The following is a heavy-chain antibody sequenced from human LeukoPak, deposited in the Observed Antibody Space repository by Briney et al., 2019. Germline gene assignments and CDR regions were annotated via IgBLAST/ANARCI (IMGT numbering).Heavy chain of an antibody. CDR3: ARDWDSSGCTNWFDP. J-gene: IGHJ5*02. V-gene: IGHV3-48*03. CDR2: ISSSGSTI. CDR1: GFTFSSYE. Sequence: GGSLRLSCAASGFTFSSYEMNWVRQAPGKGLEWVSYISSSGSTIYYADSVKGRFTISRDNAKNSLYLQMNSLRAEDTAVYYCARDWDSSGCTNWFDPWGQGTLVTVSS. D-gene: IGHD3-22*01.